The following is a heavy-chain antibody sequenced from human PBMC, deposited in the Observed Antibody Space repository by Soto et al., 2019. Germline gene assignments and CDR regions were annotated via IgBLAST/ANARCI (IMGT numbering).Heavy chain of an antibody. D-gene: IGHD3-10*01. Sequence: QLQLQESGQGLVTPSETLSLTCTVSGGSISSISYYWGWIRQPPGNGLEWIASIYYSASTYYNPSLKSRVPISVVTSKNQFSLKLSSVTAAATAVYYCASAAYYYWAYFDYWGQGTLVTVSS. CDR3: ASAAYYYWAYFDY. CDR1: GGSISSISYY. V-gene: IGHV4-39*01. J-gene: IGHJ4*02. CDR2: IYYSAST.